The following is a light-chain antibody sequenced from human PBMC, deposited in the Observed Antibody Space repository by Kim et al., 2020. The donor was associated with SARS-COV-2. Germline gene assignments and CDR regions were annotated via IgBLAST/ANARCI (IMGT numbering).Light chain of an antibody. Sequence: SMPPGERATLPGRASQSIGRSLAWYQQKPGQAPSLLIYDASNRATAIPARFSGSGSGTDFTLTISSLEPEDFAVYDCQQRSDWPLTFGGGTKLEI. CDR1: QSIGRS. CDR2: DAS. J-gene: IGKJ4*01. V-gene: IGKV3-11*01. CDR3: QQRSDWPLT.